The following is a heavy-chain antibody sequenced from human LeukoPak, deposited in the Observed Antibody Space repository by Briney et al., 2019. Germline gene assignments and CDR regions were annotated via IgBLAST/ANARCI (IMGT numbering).Heavy chain of an antibody. V-gene: IGHV1-24*01. J-gene: IGHJ4*02. D-gene: IGHD3-10*01. CDR1: GYTLTELS. Sequence: VASVKVSCKVSGYTLTELSMHWVRQAPGKGLEWMGGFDPEDGETIYAQKFQGRVTMTEDTSTDTAYMELSSLRSEDTAVYYCATPNQRLLWFGELLPHLDYWGQGTLVTVSS. CDR2: FDPEDGET. CDR3: ATPNQRLLWFGELLPHLDY.